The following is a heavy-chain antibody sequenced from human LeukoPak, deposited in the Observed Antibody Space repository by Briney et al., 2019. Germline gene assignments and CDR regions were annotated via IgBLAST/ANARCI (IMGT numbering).Heavy chain of an antibody. D-gene: IGHD1-14*01. V-gene: IGHV1-46*03. J-gene: IGHJ5*02. CDR3: ARGNGKPIQRLDP. Sequence: ASVKVSCKASGYTFTSYYMHWVRQAPGQGLEWMGIINPSGGSTSYAQKFQGRVTMTRDTSTSTVYVELSSLRSEDTAVYHCARGNGKPIQRLDPWGQGTLVTVSS. CDR2: INPSGGST. CDR1: GYTFTSYY.